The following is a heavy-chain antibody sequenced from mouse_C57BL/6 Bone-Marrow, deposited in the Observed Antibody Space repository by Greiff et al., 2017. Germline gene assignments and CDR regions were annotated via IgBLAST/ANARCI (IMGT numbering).Heavy chain of an antibody. CDR2: INPNNGGT. V-gene: IGHV1-26*01. Sequence: EVQLQQSGPELVKPGASVKISCKASGYTFTDYYMNWVKQSHGKSLEWIGDINPNNGGTSYNQKFKGKATLTVDKSSSTAYMELRSLTSEDSAVYYCARPTVSYFDYWGQGTTLTVSS. CDR1: GYTFTDYY. J-gene: IGHJ2*01. D-gene: IGHD1-1*01. CDR3: ARPTVSYFDY.